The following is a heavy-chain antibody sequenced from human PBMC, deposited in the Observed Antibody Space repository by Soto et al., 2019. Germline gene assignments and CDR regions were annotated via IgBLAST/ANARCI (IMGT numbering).Heavy chain of an antibody. CDR2: ISAYNGNT. J-gene: IGHJ5*02. CDR1: GYTFTSYG. V-gene: IGHV1-18*01. Sequence: QVQLVQSGAEVKKPGASVKVSCKASGYTFTSYGISWVRQASGQGLEWMGWISAYNGNTKYAQKLQGRVTMTTDTATSTAYMELRSLRSDDTAAYYCARDEAYKWNDGGWFDPWGQGTVVTVSS. D-gene: IGHD1-1*01. CDR3: ARDEAYKWNDGGWFDP.